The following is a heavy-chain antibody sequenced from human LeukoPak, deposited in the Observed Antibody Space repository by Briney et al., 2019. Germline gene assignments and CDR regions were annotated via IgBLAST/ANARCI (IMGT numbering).Heavy chain of an antibody. Sequence: SETLSLTCTVSGGSISRYFWTWIRQPPGKGLEWIGQIYSLGSTKYNPSLESRVSISVDTSRNQISLKLTSVTAADTAIYFCANTRVIMVWGVVPSAFETWGQGTEVSVSS. CDR1: GGSISRYF. D-gene: IGHD3-10*01. V-gene: IGHV4-59*01. J-gene: IGHJ3*02. CDR3: ANTRVIMVWGVVPSAFET. CDR2: IYSLGST.